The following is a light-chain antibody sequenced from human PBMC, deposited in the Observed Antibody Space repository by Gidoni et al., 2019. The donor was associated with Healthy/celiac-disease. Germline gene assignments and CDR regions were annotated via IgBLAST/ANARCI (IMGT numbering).Light chain of an antibody. CDR3: QQSYSILRT. J-gene: IGKJ1*01. CDR2: AAS. V-gene: IGKV1-39*01. Sequence: DIQMTQSPSSLSASVGDRVTITCRASQSISSYLNWYQQKPGKAPKLLIYAASSLQSGVPSRFSGSGSGTDFTLTISSLQPEDFATYYCQQSYSILRTFXXXTKVEIK. CDR1: QSISSY.